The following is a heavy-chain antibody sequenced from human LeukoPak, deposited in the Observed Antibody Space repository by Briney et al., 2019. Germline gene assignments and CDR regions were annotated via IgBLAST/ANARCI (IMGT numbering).Heavy chain of an antibody. CDR1: GYTLTELS. V-gene: IGHV1-24*01. J-gene: IGHJ4*02. CDR3: ATARSDYDILTGYSYPVTFDY. Sequence: ASVKVSCKVSGYTLTELSMHWVRQAPGKGLEWMGGFDPEDGETIYAQKFQGRVTMTEDTSTDTAYTELSSLRSEDTAVYYCATARSDYDILTGYSYPVTFDYWGQGTLVTVSS. CDR2: FDPEDGET. D-gene: IGHD3-9*01.